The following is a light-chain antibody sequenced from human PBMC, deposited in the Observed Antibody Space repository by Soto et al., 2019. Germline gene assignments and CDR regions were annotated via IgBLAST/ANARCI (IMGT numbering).Light chain of an antibody. J-gene: IGLJ3*02. V-gene: IGLV2-18*01. CDR1: SSDVGSYNR. CDR2: EVS. CDR3: SLYTSSSTWV. Sequence: QSVLTQPPSVSGSPGQSVTISCTGTSSDVGSYNRVSWYQQPPGTAPKLMIYEVSNRPSGVPYRFSGSKSGNTASLTISGLQAEDEADYYCSLYTSSSTWVFGGGTKLTVL.